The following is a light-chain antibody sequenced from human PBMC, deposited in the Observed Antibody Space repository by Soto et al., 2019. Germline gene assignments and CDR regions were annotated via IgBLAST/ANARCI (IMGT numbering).Light chain of an antibody. V-gene: IGLV3-1*01. CDR2: QDS. CDR3: PACDSVTVV. CDR1: KLGDKY. Sequence: SYELTQPPSVSVSPGQTASITCSGDKLGDKYACWYQQKPGQSPVLVIYQDSKRPSGIPERFSGSNSGNTATMTISGTQAIEEADDYCPACDSVTVVFGVGSKLTVL. J-gene: IGLJ2*01.